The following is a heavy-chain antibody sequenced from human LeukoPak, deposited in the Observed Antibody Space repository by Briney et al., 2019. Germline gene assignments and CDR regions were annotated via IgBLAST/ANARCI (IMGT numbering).Heavy chain of an antibody. D-gene: IGHD3-3*01. CDR2: IKQDGSEK. CDR1: GFTFSSYW. J-gene: IGHJ6*03. V-gene: IGHV3-7*01. Sequence: PGGSLRLSCAASGFTFSSYWMSWVRQAPGKGLEWVANIKQDGSEKYYVGSVKGRFTISRDNAKNSLYLQMNSLRAEDTAVYYCARDPSYDFWSGYVYYYYMDVWGKGTTVTVSS. CDR3: ARDPSYDFWSGYVYYYYMDV.